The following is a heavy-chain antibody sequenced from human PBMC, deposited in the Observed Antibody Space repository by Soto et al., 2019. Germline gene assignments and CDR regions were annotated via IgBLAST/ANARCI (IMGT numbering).Heavy chain of an antibody. Sequence: SETLSLTSTVPGSSISGSSYYWGWIRQPPGKGLEWIGNIYYSGSTYYNPSLKSRVTISVDTSKNQFSLKLSSVTAADTAVYYCMLGSGWKDFDYWGQGTLVT. CDR3: MLGSGWKDFDY. J-gene: IGHJ4*02. D-gene: IGHD3-22*01. V-gene: IGHV4-39*01. CDR2: IYYSGST. CDR1: GSSISGSSYY.